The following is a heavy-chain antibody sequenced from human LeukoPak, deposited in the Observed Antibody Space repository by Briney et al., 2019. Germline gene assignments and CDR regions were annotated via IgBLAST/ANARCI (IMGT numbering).Heavy chain of an antibody. CDR1: GGSISSSSYY. CDR3: ARDIRYSWNY. J-gene: IGHJ4*02. Sequence: SETLSLTCTVSGGSISSSSYYWGWIRQPPGKGLEWIGSIYYSGSTYYNPSLKSRVTISEDTSKNQFSLKLSSVTAADTAVYYCARDIRYSWNYWGQGTLVTVSS. D-gene: IGHD1-20*01. CDR2: IYYSGST. V-gene: IGHV4-39*07.